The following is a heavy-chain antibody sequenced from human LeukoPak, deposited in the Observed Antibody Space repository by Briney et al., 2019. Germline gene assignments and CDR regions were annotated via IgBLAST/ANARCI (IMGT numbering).Heavy chain of an antibody. Sequence: PGGSLRLSCAPSGFTVSSNYMSWVRQTPGKGLEWVSVIYSGGSTYYADSVKGRFTISRDNSKNTLYRQMNSLRAEDTAVYYCARGNGEEDAFDIWGQGTMVTVSS. CDR3: ARGNGEEDAFDI. CDR1: GFTVSSNY. V-gene: IGHV3-53*01. J-gene: IGHJ3*02. CDR2: IYSGGST. D-gene: IGHD7-27*01.